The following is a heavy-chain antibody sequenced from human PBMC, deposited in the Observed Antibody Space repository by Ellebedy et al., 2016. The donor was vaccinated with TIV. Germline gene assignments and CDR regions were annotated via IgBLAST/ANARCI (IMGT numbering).Heavy chain of an antibody. V-gene: IGHV3-48*04. CDR2: ISSSGSTI. CDR1: GFTFSSYS. J-gene: IGHJ6*02. CDR3: ARDFSPQTLYSGSYYYYYGMDV. Sequence: GESLKISCAASGFTFSSYSMNWVRQAPGKGLEWVSYISSSGSTIYYADSVKGRFTISRDNAKNSLYLQMNSLRAEDTAVYYCARDFSPQTLYSGSYYYYYGMDVWGQGTTVTVSS. D-gene: IGHD1-26*01.